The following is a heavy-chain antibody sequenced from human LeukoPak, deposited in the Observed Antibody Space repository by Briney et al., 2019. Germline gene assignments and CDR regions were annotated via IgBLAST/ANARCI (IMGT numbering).Heavy chain of an antibody. Sequence: PGGSLRLSCAASGFTFSSYEMNWVRQAPGKGLEWVSYISSSGSTIYYADSVKGRFTISRDNAKNSLYLQMNSLRAEDTGLYYCARADGSHYGLKDYWGQGTLVTVSS. V-gene: IGHV3-48*03. CDR3: ARADGSHYGLKDY. CDR1: GFTFSSYE. CDR2: ISSSGSTI. J-gene: IGHJ4*02. D-gene: IGHD1-26*01.